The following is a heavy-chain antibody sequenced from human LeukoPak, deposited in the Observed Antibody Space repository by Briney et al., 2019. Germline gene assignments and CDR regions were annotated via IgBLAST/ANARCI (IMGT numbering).Heavy chain of an antibody. CDR1: GGSISSYY. Sequence: PPETLALTCTVSGGSISSYYWSWIRQPPGKGLEWIGYIYYSGSTNYNPSLKSRVTISVDTSKNQFSLKLSSVTAADTAVYYCASVRDGYSSSFDYWGQGNLGTVSS. D-gene: IGHD5-24*01. CDR2: IYYSGST. J-gene: IGHJ4*02. V-gene: IGHV4-59*01. CDR3: ASVRDGYSSSFDY.